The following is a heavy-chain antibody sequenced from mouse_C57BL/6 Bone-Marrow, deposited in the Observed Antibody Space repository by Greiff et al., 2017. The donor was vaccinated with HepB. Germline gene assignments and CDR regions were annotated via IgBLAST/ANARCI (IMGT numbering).Heavy chain of an antibody. J-gene: IGHJ2*01. D-gene: IGHD1-1*01. CDR3: ARVGTTVVEFDG. CDR2: INYDGSST. V-gene: IGHV5-16*01. Sequence: DVMLVESEGGLVQPGSSMKLSCTASGFTFSDYYMAWVRQVPEKGLEWVANINYDGSSTYYLNSLKRRFIISRDNAKNILYMHMSSVKSEDTATYYCARVGTTVVEFDGWGKGTTLTVAS. CDR1: GFTFSDYY.